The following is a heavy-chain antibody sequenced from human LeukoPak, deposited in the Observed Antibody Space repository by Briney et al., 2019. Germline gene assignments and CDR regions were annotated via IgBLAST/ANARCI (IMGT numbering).Heavy chain of an antibody. CDR1: GGSFSGYY. D-gene: IGHD3-3*01. CDR2: INHSGST. V-gene: IGHV4-34*01. J-gene: IGHJ6*02. Sequence: SETLSLTCAVYGGSFSGYYWSWIRQPPGKGLEWIGEINHSGSTNYNPSLKSRVTMSVDTSKNQFSLKLSSVTAADTAVYYCARDSTPDYDFWSGTYYYYGMDVWGQGTTVTVSS. CDR3: ARDSTPDYDFWSGTYYYYGMDV.